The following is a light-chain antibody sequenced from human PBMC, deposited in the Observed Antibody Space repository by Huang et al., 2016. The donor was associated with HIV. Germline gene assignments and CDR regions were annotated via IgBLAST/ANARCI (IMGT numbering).Light chain of an antibody. CDR3: QQYNSHPGT. J-gene: IGKJ1*01. V-gene: IGKV1-5*03. Sequence: DIQMTQSPPTLSRSVGDRVTITCRASPSISSWLAWYQQKPGKAPTLLMYEASKLQREVPSRFSGRRAGTEFTLTISSLQPDDFATYYCQQYNSHPGTFGLGTKVEMK. CDR1: PSISSW. CDR2: EAS.